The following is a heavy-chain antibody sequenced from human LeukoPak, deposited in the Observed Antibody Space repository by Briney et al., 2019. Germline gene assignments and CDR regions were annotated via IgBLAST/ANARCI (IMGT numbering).Heavy chain of an antibody. D-gene: IGHD3-3*01. Sequence: ASVKVSCKASGYTFTGYYMHWVRQAPGQGLEWMGWINPNSGGTNYAQKFQGRATMTRDTSISTAYMELSRLRSDDTAVYYCARDDFWSGSNDYWGQGTLVTVSS. V-gene: IGHV1-2*02. CDR2: INPNSGGT. J-gene: IGHJ4*02. CDR3: ARDDFWSGSNDY. CDR1: GYTFTGYY.